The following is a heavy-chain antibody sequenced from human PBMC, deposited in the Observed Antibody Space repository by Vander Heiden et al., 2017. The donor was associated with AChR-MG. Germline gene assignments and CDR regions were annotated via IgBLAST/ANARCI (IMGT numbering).Heavy chain of an antibody. CDR3: ATWASSPPRRYMDV. V-gene: IGHV1-24*01. CDR1: AYPLPELS. CDR2: FETEDGET. Sequence: QVQLVQSGAAVTKPVPSVKVSFKVPAYPLPELSMPSVRQAPGKGLEWMGGFETEDGETNYAQKLQGRVTMTEDTSTDTAYVELSSLRSEDTAVDYGATWASSPPRRYMDVWGKGTTVTVSS. D-gene: IGHD3-16*01. J-gene: IGHJ6*03.